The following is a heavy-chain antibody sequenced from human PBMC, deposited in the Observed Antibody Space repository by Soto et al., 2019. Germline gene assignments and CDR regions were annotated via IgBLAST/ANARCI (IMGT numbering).Heavy chain of an antibody. J-gene: IGHJ4*02. CDR3: ARGQAYFDF. CDR2: LYYSGST. V-gene: IGHV4-59*01. CDR1: GGSISGYY. Sequence: PSETLSLTCTVSGGSISGYYWSWILQPPGKGLECLGYLYYSGSTNYNPSLKNRVSISVDTSRNHFSLKLSSVTAADTAVYYCARGQAYFDFWGQGALVTVSS.